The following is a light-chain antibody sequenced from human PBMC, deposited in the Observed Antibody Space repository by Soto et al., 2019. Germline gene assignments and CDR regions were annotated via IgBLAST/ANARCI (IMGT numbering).Light chain of an antibody. Sequence: EIVLTQSPGTLSLSPGERATLSCRASQSVSSNYLAWYQQKPGQAPRLLIYGASSRAIGIPDRFSGSGSGSDFTLTISRLEPEDLAVYYCQQYGTSPPWTFGQGTKVEIK. J-gene: IGKJ1*01. V-gene: IGKV3-20*01. CDR2: GAS. CDR3: QQYGTSPPWT. CDR1: QSVSSNY.